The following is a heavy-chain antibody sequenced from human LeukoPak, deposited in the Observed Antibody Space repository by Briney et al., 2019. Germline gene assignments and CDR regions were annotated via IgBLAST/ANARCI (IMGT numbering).Heavy chain of an antibody. CDR3: ARLTENLIPHYYDSSGQGYFDY. D-gene: IGHD3-22*01. V-gene: IGHV4-61*02. CDR2: IYTSGST. J-gene: IGHJ4*02. Sequence: SETLSLTCTVSGGSISSGSYYWSWIRQPAGKGLEWIGRIYTSGSTNYNPSLKSRVTISVDTSKNQFSLKLSSVTAADTAVYYCARLTENLIPHYYDSSGQGYFDYWGQGTLVTVSS. CDR1: GGSISSGSYY.